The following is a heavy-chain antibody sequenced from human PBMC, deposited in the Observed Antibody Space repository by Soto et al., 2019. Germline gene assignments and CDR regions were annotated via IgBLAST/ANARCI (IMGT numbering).Heavy chain of an antibody. CDR2: IHPGDSHT. D-gene: IGHD2-2*01. Sequence: GESLKISCKASGFTFADFLICWVRQMPVKGLEWVGIIHPGDSHTIYSPSLQGEVTISADRSVSTIYLQWNSLKPSDTAMYYCSKRAYNPSALSSFQCFDPCGQRTLVT. V-gene: IGHV5-51*01. CDR1: GFTFADFL. CDR3: SKRAYNPSALSSFQCFDP. J-gene: IGHJ5*02.